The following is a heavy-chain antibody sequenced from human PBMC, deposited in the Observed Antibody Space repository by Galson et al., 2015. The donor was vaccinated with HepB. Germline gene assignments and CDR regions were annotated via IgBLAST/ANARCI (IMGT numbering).Heavy chain of an antibody. CDR3: AKVSLIGAVATAPFDY. Sequence: SLRLSCAASGFIFSTYAMSWVRQAPGKGLEWVSTTSSSGITTFYAESVKGRFTISRDNSKSTLFLQMNGLRAEDTAVFYCAKVSLIGAVATAPFDYWGLGTRVTVSS. CDR1: GFIFSTYA. CDR2: TSSSGITT. J-gene: IGHJ4*02. D-gene: IGHD5-12*01. V-gene: IGHV3-23*01.